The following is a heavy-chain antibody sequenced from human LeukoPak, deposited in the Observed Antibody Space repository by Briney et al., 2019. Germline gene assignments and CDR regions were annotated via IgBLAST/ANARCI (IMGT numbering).Heavy chain of an antibody. V-gene: IGHV3-53*01. Sequence: GGSLRLSCTVSGFTVSSNSWSWVRQAPGKGLEWVSFIYSGGNTHYSDSVTGRFTISRDNAKNSLYLQMNSLRAEDTAVYYCARGITMIVVVPNFDYWGQGTLVTVSS. CDR3: ARGITMIVVVPNFDY. D-gene: IGHD3-22*01. CDR2: IYSGGNT. CDR1: GFTVSSNS. J-gene: IGHJ4*02.